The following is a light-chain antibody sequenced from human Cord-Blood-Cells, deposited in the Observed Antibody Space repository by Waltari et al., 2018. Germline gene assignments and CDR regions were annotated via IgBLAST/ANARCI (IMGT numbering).Light chain of an antibody. V-gene: IGKV1-33*01. Sequence: DIQMTQSPSSLSASVGDRVTITCQASQDISNYLNWYQQKPGKAPKLLIYDASNLETVVPSRFSGSGSGTDFTFTISILQPEDIATYYCQQYDNLSLTFGGGTKVEIK. CDR1: QDISNY. CDR2: DAS. CDR3: QQYDNLSLT. J-gene: IGKJ4*01.